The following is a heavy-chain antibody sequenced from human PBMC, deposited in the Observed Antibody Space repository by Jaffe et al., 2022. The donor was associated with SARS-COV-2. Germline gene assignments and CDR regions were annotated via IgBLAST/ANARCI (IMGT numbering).Heavy chain of an antibody. CDR1: GFTFTSSA. CDR2: IVVGSGNT. CDR3: AATFYSVSWVPFYIAAAGMSFDY. V-gene: IGHV1-58*01. D-gene: IGHD6-13*01. J-gene: IGHJ4*02. Sequence: QMQLVQSGPEVKKPGTSVKVSCKASGFTFTSSAVQWVRQARGQRLEWIGWIVVGSGNTNYAQKFQERVTITRDMSTSTAYMELSSLRSEDTAVYYCAATFYSVSWVPFYIAAAGMSFDYWGQGTLVTVSS.